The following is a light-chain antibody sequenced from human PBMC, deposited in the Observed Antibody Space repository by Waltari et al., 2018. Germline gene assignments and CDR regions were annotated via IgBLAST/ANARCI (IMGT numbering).Light chain of an antibody. CDR1: QDITNY. CDR3: QHYDNLSIT. V-gene: IGKV1-33*01. J-gene: IGKJ5*01. Sequence: DIQMTQSPTSLSASVGDRVTITCQASQDITNYLNWYQQKPGKAPKLLIYDASNLETGVPSRFSGSGSGTDFTLTISSLQPEDIATYYCQHYDNLSITFGQGTRLEIK. CDR2: DAS.